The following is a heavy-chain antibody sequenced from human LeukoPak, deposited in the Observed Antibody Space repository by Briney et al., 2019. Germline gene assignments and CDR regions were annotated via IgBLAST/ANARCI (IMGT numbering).Heavy chain of an antibody. CDR1: GGSISSYY. V-gene: IGHV4-59*01. CDR3: ARDTSNSSGWYGFDY. J-gene: IGHJ4*02. D-gene: IGHD6-19*01. CDR2: IYYSGST. Sequence: SGTLSLTCTVSGGSISSYYWSWIRQPPGKGLEWIGYIYYSGSTNYNPSLKSRVTISVDTSKNQFSLKLSSVTAADTAVYYCARDTSNSSGWYGFDYWGQGTLVTVSS.